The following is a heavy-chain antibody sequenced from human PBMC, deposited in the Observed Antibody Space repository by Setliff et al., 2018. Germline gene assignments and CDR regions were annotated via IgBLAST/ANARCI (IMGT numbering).Heavy chain of an antibody. D-gene: IGHD5-18*01. J-gene: IGHJ6*03. Sequence: GASVKVSCKASGYTFTTYAISWMRQAPGQGVEWMGWINTNTGNPSYAQGFTGRFVFSLDTSVSTAYLQISSLKAEDTALYYCARASRLGTIKYRGDYYMDVWGKGTTVTVSS. V-gene: IGHV7-4-1*02. CDR1: GYTFTTYA. CDR2: INTNTGNP. CDR3: ARASRLGTIKYRGDYYMDV.